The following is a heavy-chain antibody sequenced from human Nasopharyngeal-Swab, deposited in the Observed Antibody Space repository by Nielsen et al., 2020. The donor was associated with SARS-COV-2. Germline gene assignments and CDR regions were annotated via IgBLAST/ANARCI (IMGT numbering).Heavy chain of an antibody. CDR3: ARDHYYYGMDV. J-gene: IGHJ6*02. V-gene: IGHV3-11*01. CDR2: ISSSGSTI. CDR1: GFTFSDYY. Sequence: GESLKISCAASGFTFSDYYMSWIRQAPGKGLEWVSYISSSGSTIYYADSVKGRFTISRDNAKNSLYLQMNSMRAEDTAVYYCARDHYYYGMDVWGQGTTVTVSS.